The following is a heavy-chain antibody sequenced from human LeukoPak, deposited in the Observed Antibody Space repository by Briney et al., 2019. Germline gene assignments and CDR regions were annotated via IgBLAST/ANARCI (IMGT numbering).Heavy chain of an antibody. Sequence: ASVKVSCKASGYTFTGYYMHWVRQAPGQGLEWMGWINPNSGGTNYAQKFQGRVTMTRDTSISTAYMELSSLRSDDTAVYYCARAERGYSYGKLDYWGQGTLVTVSS. J-gene: IGHJ4*02. CDR1: GYTFTGYY. CDR2: INPNSGGT. CDR3: ARAERGYSYGKLDY. D-gene: IGHD5-18*01. V-gene: IGHV1-2*02.